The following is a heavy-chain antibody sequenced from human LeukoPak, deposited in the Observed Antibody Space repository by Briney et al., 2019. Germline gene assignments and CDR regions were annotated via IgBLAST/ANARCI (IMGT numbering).Heavy chain of an antibody. D-gene: IGHD4-17*01. CDR2: INHSGST. CDR3: ARLLPAGYGDYSDAFDI. J-gene: IGHJ3*02. V-gene: IGHV4-34*01. CDR1: GGSFSGYY. Sequence: SSETLSLTCAVYGGSFSGYYWSWIRQPPGKGLEWIGEINHSGSTNYNPSLKSRVTISVDTSKNQFSLKLSSVTAADTAVYYCARLLPAGYGDYSDAFDIWGQGTMVTVSS.